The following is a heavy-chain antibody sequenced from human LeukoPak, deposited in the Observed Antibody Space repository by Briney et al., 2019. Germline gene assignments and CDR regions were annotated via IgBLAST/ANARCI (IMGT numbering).Heavy chain of an antibody. CDR2: IKQDGSEK. CDR3: ASGLELDY. J-gene: IGHJ4*02. Sequence: TGGSLRFSGAASGFTFSSYWMRWVRQAPGKGLEWVANIKQDGSEKNYVDSVKGRFTISRDNAKNSLYLQMNSLRAEDTAVYYCASGLELDYWGQGTLVTVSS. V-gene: IGHV3-7*03. CDR1: GFTFSSYW.